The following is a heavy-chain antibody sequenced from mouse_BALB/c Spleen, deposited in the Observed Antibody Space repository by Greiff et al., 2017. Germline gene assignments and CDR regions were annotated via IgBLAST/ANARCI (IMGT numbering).Heavy chain of an antibody. D-gene: IGHD2-1*01. CDR3: ARSDYYGNYEGAMDY. Sequence: EVKLVESGGGLVQPGGSRKLSCAASGFTFSSFGMHWVRQAPEKGLEWVAYISSGSSTIYYADTVKGRFTISRDNPKNTLFLQMTSLRSEDTAMYYCARSDYYGNYEGAMDYWGQGTSVTVSS. J-gene: IGHJ4*01. CDR1: GFTFSSFG. V-gene: IGHV5-17*02. CDR2: ISSGSSTI.